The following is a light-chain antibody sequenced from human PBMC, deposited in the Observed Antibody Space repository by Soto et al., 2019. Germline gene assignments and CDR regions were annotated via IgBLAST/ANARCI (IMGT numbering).Light chain of an antibody. V-gene: IGLV4-60*02. CDR2: LEGSGSY. CDR1: SGHSSYI. J-gene: IGLJ3*02. CDR3: ETWDSRPWV. Sequence: QLVLTQSSSASASLGSSVNLTCTLSSGHSSYIIAWHQQQPGKAPRYLMKLEGSGSYNKGSGVPDRFSGSSSGADRYLTISNLQFEDEADYYCETWDSRPWVFGGGTKVTVL.